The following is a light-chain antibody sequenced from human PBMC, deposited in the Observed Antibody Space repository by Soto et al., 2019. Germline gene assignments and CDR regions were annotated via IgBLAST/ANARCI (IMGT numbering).Light chain of an antibody. J-gene: IGKJ1*01. V-gene: IGKV3-11*01. Sequence: IVLTESAEILSVSPGEKATLSCRAGQRIGGYLAWYGQKPGKTLRLVIYDASNGATGIPVRFRGSGSGADITLTRSSLEPEDFAVYYCQQRSNLPWTFGQGTKVDI. CDR2: DAS. CDR1: QRIGGY. CDR3: QQRSNLPWT.